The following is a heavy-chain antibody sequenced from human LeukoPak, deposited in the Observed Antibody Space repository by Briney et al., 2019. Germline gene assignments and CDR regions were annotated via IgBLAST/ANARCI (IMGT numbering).Heavy chain of an antibody. CDR3: AREPDA. V-gene: IGHV4-39*07. J-gene: IGHJ5*02. CDR1: GDSISGSNYH. CDR2: VHHTGRA. Sequence: PSETLSLTCTVSGDSISGSNYHWGWIRQPPGKGLEWLGTVHHTGRAFYNPSLRGRTTVSVDTSKNEFSLKLISVTAADTAVYYCAREPDAWGQEILVIVSS.